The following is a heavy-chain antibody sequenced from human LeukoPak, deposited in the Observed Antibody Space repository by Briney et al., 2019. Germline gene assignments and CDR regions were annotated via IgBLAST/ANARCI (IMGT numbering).Heavy chain of an antibody. J-gene: IGHJ6*03. Sequence: ASVKVSCKVSGYSLTELSINWVRQAPGQGLEWMGWISAYNGNTNYAQKLQGRVTMTRDTSISTAYMELSRLRSDDTAVYYCAGIAAAARYYYYYYYMDVWGKGTTVTVSS. D-gene: IGHD6-13*01. CDR3: AGIAAAARYYYYYYYMDV. CDR2: ISAYNGNT. V-gene: IGHV1-2*02. CDR1: GYSLTELS.